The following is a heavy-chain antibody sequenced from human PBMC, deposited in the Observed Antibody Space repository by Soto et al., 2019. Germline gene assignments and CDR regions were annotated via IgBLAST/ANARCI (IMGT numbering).Heavy chain of an antibody. CDR2: IYHSGST. V-gene: IGHV4-4*02. CDR1: GGSISSSNW. J-gene: IGHJ4*02. Sequence: QVQLQESGPGLVKPSGTLSLTCAVSGGSISSSNWWSWVRQPPGKGLEWIGEIYHSGSTNYNPSLKSRVTMSVDKSQNQFSLMLSSVTAADTAVYYCARGPRAAAGTDWGQGPRVTVSS. D-gene: IGHD6-13*01. CDR3: ARGPRAAAGTD.